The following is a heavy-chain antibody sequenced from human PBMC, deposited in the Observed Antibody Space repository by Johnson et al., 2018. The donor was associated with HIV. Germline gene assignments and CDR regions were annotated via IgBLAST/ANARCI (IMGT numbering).Heavy chain of an antibody. CDR1: GFTFDDYG. Sequence: QVQLVESGGGVVRPGGSLRLSCAASGFTFDDYGMSWVRQAPGKGLEWVAVISYDGSNKYYADSVKGRFTISRDNSKNTLYLQMNSLRAEDTAGYYCARGPPWALGATGWLDAFDIWGQGTMVTVSS. V-gene: IGHV3-30*03. J-gene: IGHJ3*02. CDR2: ISYDGSNK. CDR3: ARGPPWALGATGWLDAFDI. D-gene: IGHD1-26*01.